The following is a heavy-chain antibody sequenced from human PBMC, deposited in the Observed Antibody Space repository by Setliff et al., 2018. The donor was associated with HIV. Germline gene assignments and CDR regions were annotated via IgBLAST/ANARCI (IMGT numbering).Heavy chain of an antibody. CDR3: ARRIDNSGSLPAKNWFDT. CDR1: GGSITSSF. J-gene: IGHJ5*02. V-gene: IGHV4-4*09. CDR2: IVASGSS. Sequence: SETLSLTCTVYGGSITSSFRNWIRQPAGKGLEWIGYIVASGSSLYNPSLQSRVSISIDTSKSQFSLKLSSVTAADTAVYYCARRIDNSGSLPAKNWFDTWGQGRLVTVSS. D-gene: IGHD3-10*01.